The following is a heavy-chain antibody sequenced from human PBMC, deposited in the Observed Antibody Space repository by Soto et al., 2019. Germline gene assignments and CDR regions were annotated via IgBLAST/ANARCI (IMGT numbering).Heavy chain of an antibody. CDR1: AYTFTSYG. D-gene: IGHD3-9*01. Sequence: QVQLVQSGGEVKKPGASVKVSCKASAYTFTSYGISWVRQAPGQGLEWMGWISAYNGNKNYVQNLQGRVTMTTDTSTSTAYMELRSLRSDDTAVYYCARAAYDILTGYYNGGAFDIWGQGTMVTVSS. V-gene: IGHV1-18*01. J-gene: IGHJ3*02. CDR3: ARAAYDILTGYYNGGAFDI. CDR2: ISAYNGNK.